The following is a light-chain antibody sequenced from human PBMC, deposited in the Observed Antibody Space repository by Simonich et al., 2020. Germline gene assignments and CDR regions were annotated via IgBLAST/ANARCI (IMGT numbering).Light chain of an antibody. CDR3: QQSYSTPRT. Sequence: DIQMTQSPSTLSASVGDRVTITCRASQSISSWLAWYQQKQGKAPKLLIYKASSLESGVPSRFSGSGSGTEFTLTISSLQPEDFATYYCQQSYSTPRTFGQGTKVEIK. V-gene: IGKV1-5*03. CDR2: KAS. J-gene: IGKJ1*01. CDR1: QSISSW.